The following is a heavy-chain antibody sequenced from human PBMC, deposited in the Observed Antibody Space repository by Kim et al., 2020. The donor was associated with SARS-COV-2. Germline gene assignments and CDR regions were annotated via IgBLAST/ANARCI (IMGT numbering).Heavy chain of an antibody. CDR2: MNPNSGNT. D-gene: IGHD6-13*01. J-gene: IGHJ6*03. Sequence: ASVKVSCKASGYTFTSYDLNWVRQATGQGLEWMGWMNPNSGNTGYAQKFHGRVTMTTNTSISTAHMELSSLTSEDTAVYFCASGSLAAAAPFYSYYYRDV. V-gene: IGHV1-8*01. CDR3: ASGSLAAAAPFYSYYYRDV. CDR1: GYTFTSYD.